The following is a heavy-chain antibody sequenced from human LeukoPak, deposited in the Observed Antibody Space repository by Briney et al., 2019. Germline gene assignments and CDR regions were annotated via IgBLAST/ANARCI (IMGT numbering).Heavy chain of an antibody. V-gene: IGHV4-59*08. CDR1: GCSISSYY. CDR2: IYYSGST. CDR3: VRVSLGGLTLTRVRGVAFDY. Sequence: SETLSLTCTVSGCSISSYYWSWIRQPPGKGLEWVGYIYYSGSTYYNPSLKSRVTISVDKSKNQFSLKLSSVTAEDTAVYYCVRVSLGGLTLTRVRGVAFDYWGQGTLVTVSS. D-gene: IGHD3-10*01. J-gene: IGHJ4*02.